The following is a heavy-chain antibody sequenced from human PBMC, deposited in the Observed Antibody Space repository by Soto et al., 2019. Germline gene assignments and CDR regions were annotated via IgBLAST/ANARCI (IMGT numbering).Heavy chain of an antibody. Sequence: ASLKVSCKASGYTFTSYAMHWVRQAPGQRLEWMGWINAGNGNTKYSQKFQGRVTITRDTSASTAYMELSSLRSEDTAVYYCARASYSGSYYYYYYGMDVWGQGTTVTVSS. J-gene: IGHJ6*02. CDR1: GYTFTSYA. D-gene: IGHD1-26*01. CDR3: ARASYSGSYYYYYYGMDV. V-gene: IGHV1-3*01. CDR2: INAGNGNT.